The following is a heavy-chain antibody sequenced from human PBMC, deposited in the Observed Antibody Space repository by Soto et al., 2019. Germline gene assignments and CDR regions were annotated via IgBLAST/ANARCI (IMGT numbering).Heavy chain of an antibody. V-gene: IGHV3-23*01. D-gene: IGHD3-3*01. CDR3: AKYYDFWSGYY. CDR2: ISGSGGST. J-gene: IGHJ4*02. CDR1: GFTFSSYA. Sequence: GESLKISCAASGFTFSSYAMSWVRQAPGKGLEWVSAISGSGGSTYYADSVKGRFTISRDNSKNTLYLQMNSLRAEDTAVYYCAKYYDFWSGYYWGQGTLVTVSS.